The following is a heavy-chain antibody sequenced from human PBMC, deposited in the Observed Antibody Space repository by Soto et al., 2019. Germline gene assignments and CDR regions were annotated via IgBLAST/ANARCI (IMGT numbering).Heavy chain of an antibody. Sequence: GGSLRLSCVASGFTFDTSGIHWVGQAPGEXLQWVELISYERSHRYYADPVRGRFTITSDNSKNTLYLQMNALSPEDTGLYYCARVTPGNNLYYFSGLDFWGQGTSVTVSS. D-gene: IGHD1-1*01. V-gene: IGHV3-30-3*01. J-gene: IGHJ6*02. CDR3: ARVTPGNNLYYFSGLDF. CDR2: ISYERSHR. CDR1: GFTFDTSG.